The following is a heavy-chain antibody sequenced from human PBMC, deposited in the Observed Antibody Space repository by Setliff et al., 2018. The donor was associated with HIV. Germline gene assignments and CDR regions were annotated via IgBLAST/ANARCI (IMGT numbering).Heavy chain of an antibody. CDR1: GFTFSTYG. J-gene: IGHJ6*02. V-gene: IGHV3-30*02. D-gene: IGHD3-22*01. CDR2: IRYDDTFK. CDR3: ARSVIGYYYYGMDV. Sequence: PGGSLRLSCAASGFTFSTYGMHWVRQAPGKGLEWVAFIRYDDTFKHYVDSVKGRFTISRDNSKNTLYLQMNSLRAEDTAVYYCARSVIGYYYYGMDVWGQGTLVTVSS.